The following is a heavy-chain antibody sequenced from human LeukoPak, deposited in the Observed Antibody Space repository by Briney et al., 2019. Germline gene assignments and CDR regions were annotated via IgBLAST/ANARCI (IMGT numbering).Heavy chain of an antibody. V-gene: IGHV4-59*01. CDR3: ARVTRGYSYGHFDY. J-gene: IGHJ4*02. Sequence: SETLSLTCTVSGGPMSNYYWSWIRQPPGKGLEWIGYIYSSGSTNYNPSLKSRVTISVDTSKNQFSLRLSSVTAADTAVYYCARVTRGYSYGHFDYWGQGTLVTVSS. CDR2: IYSSGST. CDR1: GGPMSNYY. D-gene: IGHD5-18*01.